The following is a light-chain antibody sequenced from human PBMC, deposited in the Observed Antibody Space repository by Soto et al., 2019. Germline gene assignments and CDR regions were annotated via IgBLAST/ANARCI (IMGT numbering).Light chain of an antibody. CDR3: QHYNNWPWT. Sequence: EIVRTQSPATLSVSPGERATLSCRASQSVSSNLAWYQQKPGQAPRLLIYGASTRATGIPARFSGSGSVTEFTLNISSLQSEDFAVYYCQHYNNWPWTFGQGTNVEIK. CDR1: QSVSSN. V-gene: IGKV3D-15*01. CDR2: GAS. J-gene: IGKJ1*01.